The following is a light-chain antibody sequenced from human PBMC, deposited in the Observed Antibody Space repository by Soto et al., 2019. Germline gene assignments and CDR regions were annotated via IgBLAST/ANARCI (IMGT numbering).Light chain of an antibody. CDR2: GPS. CDR1: QSVTSSY. V-gene: IGKV3-20*01. Sequence: EIVLTQSPGPLSFPPGERATLSSRAGQSVTSSYLAGYHQKPGQAPRLLIYGPSSRSTGIPDRFSGSGSGTDFTLTITGLEPEDFAVYYCQQYGSSPTTFGQGTKVEIK. CDR3: QQYGSSPTT. J-gene: IGKJ1*01.